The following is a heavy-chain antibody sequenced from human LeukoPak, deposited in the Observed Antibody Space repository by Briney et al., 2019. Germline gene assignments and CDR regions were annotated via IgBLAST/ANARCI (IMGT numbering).Heavy chain of an antibody. D-gene: IGHD2-21*02. J-gene: IGHJ4*02. Sequence: GGSLRLSCAASGFTFSTYGMHWIRQAPGKGLEWVAIISYDGSNKYNADSVKGRFTISRDNSKNTLYLQMNSLRAEDTAVYYCARDVCGGDCYFFDYWGQGTLVTVSS. CDR3: ARDVCGGDCYFFDY. V-gene: IGHV3-30*03. CDR1: GFTFSTYG. CDR2: ISYDGSNK.